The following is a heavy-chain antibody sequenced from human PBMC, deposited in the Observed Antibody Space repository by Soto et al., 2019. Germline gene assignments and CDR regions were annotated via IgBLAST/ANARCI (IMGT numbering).Heavy chain of an antibody. CDR1: GGSISSGGYY. CDR2: IYYSGST. V-gene: IGHV4-31*03. J-gene: IGHJ3*02. CDR3: ARRSRYYDSSGYYGDAFDI. Sequence: SETLSLTCTVSGGSISSGGYYWSWIRQHPXKGLEWIGYIYYSGSTYYNPSLKSRVTISVDTSKNQFSLKLSSVTAADTAVYYCARRSRYYDSSGYYGDAFDIWGQGTMVTV. D-gene: IGHD3-22*01.